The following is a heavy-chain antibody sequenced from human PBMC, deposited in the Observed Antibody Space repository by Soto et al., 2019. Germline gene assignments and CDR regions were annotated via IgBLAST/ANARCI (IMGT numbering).Heavy chain of an antibody. CDR3: AREAVTGYYMDV. Sequence: ASVKVSCKASGYTFTGYYMHWVRQAPGQGLEWMGWINPNSGGTNYAQKFQGWVTMTRDTSISTAYMELSRLRPDDTAVYYCAREAVTGYYMDVWGKGTTVTVSS. V-gene: IGHV1-2*04. J-gene: IGHJ6*03. CDR1: GYTFTGYY. D-gene: IGHD4-4*01. CDR2: INPNSGGT.